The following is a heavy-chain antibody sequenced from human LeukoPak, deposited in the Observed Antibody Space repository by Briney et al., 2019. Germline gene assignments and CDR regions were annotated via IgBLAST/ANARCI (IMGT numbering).Heavy chain of an antibody. Sequence: PGGSLRLSCAASGFTFSSYGTHWVRQAPGKGLEWVAVISYDGSNKYYADSVKGRFTISRDNSKNTLYLQMNSLRAEDTAVYYCAKDHTYGDYSPFDYWGQGTLVTVSS. V-gene: IGHV3-30*18. CDR3: AKDHTYGDYSPFDY. D-gene: IGHD4-17*01. CDR2: ISYDGSNK. J-gene: IGHJ4*02. CDR1: GFTFSSYG.